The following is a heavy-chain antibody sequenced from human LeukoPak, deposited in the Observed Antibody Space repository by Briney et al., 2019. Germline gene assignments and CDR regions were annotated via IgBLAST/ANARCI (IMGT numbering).Heavy chain of an antibody. Sequence: PGGSLGLSCAASGFTFSSYSMNWVRQAPGKGLEWVSYISSSSSTIYYADSVKGRFTISRDNAKNSLYLQMNSLRAEDTAVYYCARDEDIVVVPAAVDYWGQGTLVTVSS. CDR1: GFTFSSYS. J-gene: IGHJ4*02. D-gene: IGHD2-2*01. V-gene: IGHV3-48*01. CDR2: ISSSSSTI. CDR3: ARDEDIVVVPAAVDY.